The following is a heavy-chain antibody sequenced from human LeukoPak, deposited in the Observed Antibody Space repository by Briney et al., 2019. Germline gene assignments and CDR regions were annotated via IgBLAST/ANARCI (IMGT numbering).Heavy chain of an antibody. CDR2: ISAYNGNT. CDR3: ARDPNIAAAGTEYFQH. D-gene: IGHD6-13*01. J-gene: IGHJ1*01. Sequence: ASVKVSCKASGGTFSSYAISWVRQAPGQGLEWMGWISAYNGNTNYAQKLQGRVTMTTDTSTSTAYMELRSLRSDDTAVYYCARDPNIAAAGTEYFQHWGQGTLVTVSS. V-gene: IGHV1-18*01. CDR1: GGTFSSYA.